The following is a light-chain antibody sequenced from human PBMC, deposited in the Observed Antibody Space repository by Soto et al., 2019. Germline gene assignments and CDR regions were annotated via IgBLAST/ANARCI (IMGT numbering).Light chain of an antibody. CDR2: LNSDGSH. CDR1: SGHSSYA. J-gene: IGLJ2*01. Sequence: QSVLTQSPSASASLGASVKLTCTLSSGHSSYAIAWHQQLPEKGPRFLMKLNSDGSHSKGDGIPDRFSGSSSGAERYLIISGLQSEDEADYYCQTWGTGIRVFGGGTKVTVL. CDR3: QTWGTGIRV. V-gene: IGLV4-69*01.